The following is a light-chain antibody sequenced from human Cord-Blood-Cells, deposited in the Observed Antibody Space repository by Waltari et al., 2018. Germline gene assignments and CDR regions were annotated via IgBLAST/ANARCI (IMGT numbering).Light chain of an antibody. Sequence: EIQMTQSPSSLSASVGDRVTITCQASQDISNYLNWYQQKPGKAPKHLIYDASNLETGVPSRFSGSGSGTDFTFTISSLQPEDIATYYCQQYDNLPLTFGGGTKVEIK. CDR2: DAS. V-gene: IGKV1-33*01. CDR3: QQYDNLPLT. CDR1: QDISNY. J-gene: IGKJ4*01.